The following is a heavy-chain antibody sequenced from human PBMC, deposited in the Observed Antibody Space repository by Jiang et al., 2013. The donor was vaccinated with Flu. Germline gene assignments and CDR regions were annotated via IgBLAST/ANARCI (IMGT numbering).Heavy chain of an antibody. CDR3: ARGGELWFGELVSYYYYMDV. J-gene: IGHJ6*03. Sequence: GAEVKKPGASVKVSCKASGYTFTSYGISWVRQAPGQGLEWMGWISAYNGNTNYAQKLQGRVTMTTDTSTSTAYMELRSLRSDDTAVYYCARGGELWFGELVSYYYYMDVWGKGTTVTVSS. CDR2: ISAYNGNT. V-gene: IGHV1-18*01. D-gene: IGHD3-10*01. CDR1: GYTFTSYG.